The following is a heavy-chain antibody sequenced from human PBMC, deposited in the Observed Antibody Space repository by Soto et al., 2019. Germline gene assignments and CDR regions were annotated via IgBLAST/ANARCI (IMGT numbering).Heavy chain of an antibody. V-gene: IGHV3-23*01. CDR1: GFTFSSYA. Sequence: GSLRLSCAASGFTFSSYAMTWVRQAPGKGLDYVAAISGGGVTTYYADSMKGRFTISRDNSKNTLFLQMNSLRAEDTAVYYCAKDRDDIGMVDAFEIWGQGTVVTVSS. J-gene: IGHJ3*02. CDR2: ISGGGVTT. CDR3: AKDRDDIGMVDAFEI. D-gene: IGHD2-15*01.